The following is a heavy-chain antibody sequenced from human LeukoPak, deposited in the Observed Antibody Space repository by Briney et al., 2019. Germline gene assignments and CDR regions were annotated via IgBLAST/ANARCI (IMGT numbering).Heavy chain of an antibody. D-gene: IGHD6-19*01. V-gene: IGHV4-59*08. J-gene: IGHJ4*02. CDR1: GGSITSCY. CDR2: IYSSGST. Sequence: SETLSLTCTVSGGSITSCYWSWIRQPPGKGLEWIGYIYSSGSTTYNPSLRSRVTISVDTSKNQFSLRLTSVTAADTAVYYCARRAVAENYFDYWGQGTLVTDSS. CDR3: ARRAVAENYFDY.